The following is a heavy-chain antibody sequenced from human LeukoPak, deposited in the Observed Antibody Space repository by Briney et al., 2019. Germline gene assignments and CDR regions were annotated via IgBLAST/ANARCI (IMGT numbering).Heavy chain of an antibody. CDR1: GYTFTGYY. V-gene: IGHV1-2*02. CDR2: INPDSGGT. J-gene: IGHJ4*02. CDR3: ARFAAAAGKDTRDRYFDY. D-gene: IGHD6-13*01. Sequence: GASVKVSCKASGYTFTGYYMHWVRQAPGQGLEWMGWINPDSGGTNHAQKFQGRVTMTRDTSISTAYMELSRLRSDDTAVYYCARFAAAAGKDTRDRYFDYWGQGTLVTVSS.